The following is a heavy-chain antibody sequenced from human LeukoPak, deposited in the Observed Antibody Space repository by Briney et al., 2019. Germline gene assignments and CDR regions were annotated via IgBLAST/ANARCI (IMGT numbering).Heavy chain of an antibody. CDR3: ARAYDTAMAGSWLDP. CDR2: IIPIFGTA. CDR1: GYTFTGYY. V-gene: IGHV1-69*05. D-gene: IGHD5-18*01. J-gene: IGHJ5*02. Sequence: ASVKVSCKASGYTFTGYYMHWVRQAPGQGLEWMGGIIPIFGTANYAQKFQGRVTITTDESTSTAYMELSSLRSEDTAVYYCARAYDTAMAGSWLDPWGQGTLVTVSS.